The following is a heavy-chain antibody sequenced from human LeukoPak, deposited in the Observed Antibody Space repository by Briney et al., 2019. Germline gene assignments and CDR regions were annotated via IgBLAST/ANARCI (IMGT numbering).Heavy chain of an antibody. Sequence: GGSLRLSCAASGFTFGDYAMHWVRQAPGKGLEWVSGISWNSGSIGYADSVKGRFTISRDNAKSSLYLQMNSLRAEDTALYYCAKDTTHLIAAAGPDYWGQGTLVTVSS. CDR2: ISWNSGSI. V-gene: IGHV3-9*01. CDR1: GFTFGDYA. D-gene: IGHD6-13*01. CDR3: AKDTTHLIAAAGPDY. J-gene: IGHJ4*02.